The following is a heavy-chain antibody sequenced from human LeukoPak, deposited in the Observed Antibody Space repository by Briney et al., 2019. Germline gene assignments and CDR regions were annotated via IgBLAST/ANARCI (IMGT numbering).Heavy chain of an antibody. Sequence: ASVKVSCKASGGTFSSYAISWVRQAPGQGLEWMGGIIPIFGTANYAQKFQGRVTITTDESTSTAYMELSSLRSEDTAVYYCARAPHCSSTSCYIDYWGQGTLVTVSS. J-gene: IGHJ4*02. CDR1: GGTFSSYA. D-gene: IGHD2-2*02. CDR3: ARAPHCSSTSCYIDY. V-gene: IGHV1-69*05. CDR2: IIPIFGTA.